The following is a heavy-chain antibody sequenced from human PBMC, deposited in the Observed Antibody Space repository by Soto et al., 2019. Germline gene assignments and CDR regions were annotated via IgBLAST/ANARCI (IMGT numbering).Heavy chain of an antibody. CDR3: ARDLGILVGATS. V-gene: IGHV3-30-3*01. D-gene: IGHD1-26*01. CDR1: GFTFSSYA. CDR2: ISYDGSNK. Sequence: GGSLRLSCAASGFTFSSYAMHWVRQAPGKGLEWVAVISYDGSNKYYADSVKGRFTISRDNSKNTLYLQMNSLRAEDTAVYYCARDLGILVGATSWGQGTLVTVSS. J-gene: IGHJ4*02.